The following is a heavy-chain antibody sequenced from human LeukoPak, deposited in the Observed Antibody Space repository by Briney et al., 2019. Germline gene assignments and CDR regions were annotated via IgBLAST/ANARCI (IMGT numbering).Heavy chain of an antibody. Sequence: GGSLRLSCAASGFSFSTYGMHWVRQAPGKGLEWVAFIRNDGNNIRYADSVKGRFTISRDNSKNTLYLQMNSLKSEDTAVYFCAKFGSSALQGYWGQGTLVTVSS. V-gene: IGHV3-30*02. CDR3: AKFGSSALQGY. D-gene: IGHD6-6*01. J-gene: IGHJ4*02. CDR2: IRNDGNNI. CDR1: GFSFSTYG.